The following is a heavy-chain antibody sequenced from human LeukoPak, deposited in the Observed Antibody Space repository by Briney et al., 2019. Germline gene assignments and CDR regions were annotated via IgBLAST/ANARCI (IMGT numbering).Heavy chain of an antibody. Sequence: PGGSLRLSCAASGFTYSNYGMHWVRQAPGKGLEWVAVIWYDGSNKYYADSVKGRFTISRDNSKNTLYLQMNSLRAEDTAVYYCAKAGYGDYFRSVFDYWGQGTLVTVSS. J-gene: IGHJ4*02. CDR1: GFTYSNYG. CDR2: IWYDGSNK. CDR3: AKAGYGDYFRSVFDY. V-gene: IGHV3-33*06. D-gene: IGHD4-17*01.